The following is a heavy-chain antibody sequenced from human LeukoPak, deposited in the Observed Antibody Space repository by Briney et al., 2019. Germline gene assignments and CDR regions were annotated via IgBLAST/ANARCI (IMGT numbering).Heavy chain of an antibody. CDR1: GGSMSSYY. CDR3: ASPPAPYTSGWYFGY. D-gene: IGHD6-19*01. V-gene: IGHV4-59*01. Sequence: SETLSLTCTVSGGSMSSYYWSWIRQPPGKGLEWIGYLFNSGSTNYNPSLKSRVTISVDTSKNQFSLKLSSVTAADTAVYYCASPPAPYTSGWYFGYWGQGTLVTVSS. J-gene: IGHJ4*02. CDR2: LFNSGST.